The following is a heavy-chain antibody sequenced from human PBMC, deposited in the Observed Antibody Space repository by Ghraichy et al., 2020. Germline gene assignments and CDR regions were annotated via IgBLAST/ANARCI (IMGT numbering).Heavy chain of an antibody. V-gene: IGHV4-34*01. J-gene: IGHJ4*02. Sequence: GSLRLSCAVYGGSFSGYYWSWIRQPPGKGLEWIGEINHSGSTNYNPSLKSRVTISVDTSKNQFSLKLSSVTAADTAVYYCARVRDLGITMIVVVPYFDYWGQGTLVTVSS. D-gene: IGHD3-22*01. CDR3: ARVRDLGITMIVVVPYFDY. CDR2: INHSGST. CDR1: GGSFSGYY.